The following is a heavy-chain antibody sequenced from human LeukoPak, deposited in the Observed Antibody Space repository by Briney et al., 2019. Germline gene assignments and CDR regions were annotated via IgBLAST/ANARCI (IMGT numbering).Heavy chain of an antibody. CDR1: GGSFSGYY. CDR3: ARALRYSYGYFDY. D-gene: IGHD5-18*01. CDR2: INHSGST. Sequence: PSETLSLTCAVYGGSFSGYYWSWIRQPPGKGLEWIGEINHSGSTNYNPSLKSRATISVDTSKNQFSLKLSSVTAADTAVYYCARALRYSYGYFDYWGQGTLVTVSS. V-gene: IGHV4-34*01. J-gene: IGHJ4*02.